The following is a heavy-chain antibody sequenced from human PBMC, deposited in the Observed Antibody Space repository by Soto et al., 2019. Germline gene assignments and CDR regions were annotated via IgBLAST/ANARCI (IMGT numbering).Heavy chain of an antibody. CDR3: ARFEVDGTVRVFDY. D-gene: IGHD6-19*01. J-gene: IGHJ4*02. CDR1: GGSISSGGYY. Sequence: PSETLSLTCTVSGGSISSGGYYWSWIRQHPGKGLEWIGYIYYSGSTYYNPSLKSRVTISVDTSKNQFSLKLSSVTAADTAVYYCARFEVDGTVRVFDYWGQGTLVTVSS. CDR2: IYYSGST. V-gene: IGHV4-31*03.